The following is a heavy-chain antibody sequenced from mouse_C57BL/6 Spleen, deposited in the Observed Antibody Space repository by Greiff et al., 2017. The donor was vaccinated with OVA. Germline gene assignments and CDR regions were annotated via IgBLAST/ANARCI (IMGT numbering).Heavy chain of an antibody. J-gene: IGHJ2*01. CDR2: ISNLAYSI. D-gene: IGHD1-1*01. Sequence: EVKLVESGGGLVQPGGSLKLSCAASGFTFSDYGMAWVRQAPRKGPEWVAFISNLAYSIYYADTATGRFTISRENAKNTLYLEMSSLRSEDTAMYYCARQDYYGSSLDYWGQGTTLTVSS. CDR3: ARQDYYGSSLDY. V-gene: IGHV5-15*01. CDR1: GFTFSDYG.